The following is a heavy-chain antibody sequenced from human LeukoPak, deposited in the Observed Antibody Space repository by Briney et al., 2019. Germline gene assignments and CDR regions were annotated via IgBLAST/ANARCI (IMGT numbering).Heavy chain of an antibody. Sequence: GGSLRLSCAASGFSFSTYNMNWVRQAPGKTLEWVSAITSSGREIFYIDSVKGRFTISRDNAEKSPYLQMDRMRGQDTAVYYCARDPYNGVYGHYYHYYMDAWGKGPTVTVS. D-gene: IGHD5-12*01. CDR3: ARDPYNGVYGHYYHYYMDA. V-gene: IGHV3-21*01. J-gene: IGHJ6*03. CDR2: ITSSGREI. CDR1: GFSFSTYN.